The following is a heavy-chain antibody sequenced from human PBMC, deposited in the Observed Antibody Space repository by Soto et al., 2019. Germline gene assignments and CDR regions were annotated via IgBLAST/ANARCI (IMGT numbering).Heavy chain of an antibody. CDR3: AIQDCTNDVCLEAAVTVGGALEY. D-gene: IGHD2-8*01. Sequence: EVQLVESGGGLVQPGKALRLSCAASGFTFTKYWMHWVRLAPGKGPVWVSYISSDGTTTDYADSVKGRFTISRDNANNMLYLQMDSLRVEDTAVYYCAIQDCTNDVCLEAAVTVGGALEYWGQGAQVTVSS. J-gene: IGHJ4*02. V-gene: IGHV3-74*01. CDR1: GFTFTKYW. CDR2: ISSDGTTT.